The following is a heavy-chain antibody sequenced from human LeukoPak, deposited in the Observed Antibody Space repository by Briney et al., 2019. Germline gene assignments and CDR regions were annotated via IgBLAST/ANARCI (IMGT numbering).Heavy chain of an antibody. J-gene: IGHJ5*01. V-gene: IGHV3-74*01. CDR2: IRRDGAST. CDR1: GVTLCSHS. D-gene: IGHD2-15*01. Sequence: AGSLTLSCAASGVTLCSHSMQWVRQAAGKGLVWVSGIRRDGASTNYADAVTGPFTISRDNAKNTLYLQMNSVRVEDTAVYSCARGWYGPDSCGQGTLVTVAS. CDR3: ARGWYGPDS.